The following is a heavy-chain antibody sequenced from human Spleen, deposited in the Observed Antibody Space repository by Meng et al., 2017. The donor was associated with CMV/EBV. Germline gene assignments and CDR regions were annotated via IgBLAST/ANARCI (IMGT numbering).Heavy chain of an antibody. D-gene: IGHD3-22*01. V-gene: IGHV3-48*03. Sequence: GGSLRLSCAASEFTFSSYGVNWVRQAPGKGLEWVSYISSSGSTIYYADSVKGRFTISRDNAKNSLFLQMNSLRAEDTAVYYCAREIYFYDSSGYYYPTSNAFDIWGQGTMVTVSS. CDR2: ISSSGSTI. CDR3: AREIYFYDSSGYYYPTSNAFDI. J-gene: IGHJ3*02. CDR1: EFTFSSYG.